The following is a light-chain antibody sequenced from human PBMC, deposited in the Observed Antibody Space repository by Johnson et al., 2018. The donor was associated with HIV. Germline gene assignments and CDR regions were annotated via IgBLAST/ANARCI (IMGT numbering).Light chain of an antibody. CDR1: SSNIGNNY. CDR3: GTWDSSLSAPYV. V-gene: IGLV1-51*02. Sequence: QSVLTQPPSVSAAPGQKVTISCSGSSSNIGNNYVSWYQQLPGTAPKLLIYENNKRPSGIPDRFSGSKSGTSATLGITGLQPRHESDYYCGTWDSSLSAPYVFGTGTKVTVL. CDR2: ENN. J-gene: IGLJ1*01.